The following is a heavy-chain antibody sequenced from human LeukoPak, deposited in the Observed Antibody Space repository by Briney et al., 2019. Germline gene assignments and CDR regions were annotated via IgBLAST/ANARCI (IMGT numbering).Heavy chain of an antibody. CDR3: ARGTDYYDSSGYYYGQKFDY. CDR1: GGSISSGGYY. Sequence: NTSETLSLTCTVSGGSISSGGYYWSWIRQHPGKGLEWIGYIYYSGSTYYNPSLKSRVTISVDTSKNQFSLKLSSVTAADTAVYYCARGTDYYDSSGYYYGQKFDYWGQGTLVTVSS. D-gene: IGHD3-22*01. CDR2: IYYSGST. V-gene: IGHV4-31*03. J-gene: IGHJ4*02.